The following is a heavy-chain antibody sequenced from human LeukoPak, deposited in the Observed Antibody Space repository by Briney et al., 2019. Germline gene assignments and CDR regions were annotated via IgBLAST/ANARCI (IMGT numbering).Heavy chain of an antibody. Sequence: SLKLSCKPSRSTFTSYAISCVRQAPRPGLEWMGWISGYNGNTDYAQKLQGRVTLTTDTSTSTAYMELRSLRSDDTAVYYCARDLLYGSSGWYRIPPLDYWGQGALVTVSS. CDR3: ARDLLYGSSGWYRIPPLDY. CDR1: RSTFTSYA. D-gene: IGHD6-19*01. J-gene: IGHJ4*02. V-gene: IGHV1-18*01. CDR2: ISGYNGNT.